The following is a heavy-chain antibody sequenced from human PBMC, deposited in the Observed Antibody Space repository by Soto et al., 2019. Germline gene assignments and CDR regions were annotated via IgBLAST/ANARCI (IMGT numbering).Heavy chain of an antibody. Sequence: PSQTLSLTCAISGDSVSSNSAAWNWIRPSPSRGLEWLGRTYYRSKWYNDYAVSVKSRITINPDTSKNQFSLQLNSVTPGDTAVYYCARADFITMIVVVTPGAFDIWGQGTMVTVSS. CDR2: TYYRSKWYN. J-gene: IGHJ3*02. CDR1: GDSVSSNSAA. D-gene: IGHD3-22*01. V-gene: IGHV6-1*01. CDR3: ARADFITMIVVVTPGAFDI.